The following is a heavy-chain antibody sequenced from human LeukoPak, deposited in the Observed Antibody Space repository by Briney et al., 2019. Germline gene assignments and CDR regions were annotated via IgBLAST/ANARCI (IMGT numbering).Heavy chain of an antibody. CDR1: GYTFTSYG. CDR2: ISAYNGNT. D-gene: IGHD3-9*01. J-gene: IGHJ6*03. Sequence: ASVKVSCKASGYTFTSYGISWVRQAPGQGLEWMGWISAYNGNTNYAQKLQGRVTMTTDTSTSTAYMELRSLRSDDTAVYYCARESYDILTGYLYYMDVWGKGTTVTVSS. CDR3: ARESYDILTGYLYYMDV. V-gene: IGHV1-18*01.